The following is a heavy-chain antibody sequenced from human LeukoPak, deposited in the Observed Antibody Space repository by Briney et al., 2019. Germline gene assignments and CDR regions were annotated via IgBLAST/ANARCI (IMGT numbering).Heavy chain of an antibody. CDR3: ARENYYDSSGYHSTSLDY. V-gene: IGHV1-69*05. D-gene: IGHD3-22*01. CDR2: IIPIFGTA. J-gene: IGHJ4*02. Sequence: SVKVSCKASRGTFSSYAISWVRQAPGQGLEWMGRIIPIFGTANYAQKFQGRVTITTDESTTTAYMELSSLRSEDTAVYYCARENYYDSSGYHSTSLDYWGQGTLVTVSS. CDR1: RGTFSSYA.